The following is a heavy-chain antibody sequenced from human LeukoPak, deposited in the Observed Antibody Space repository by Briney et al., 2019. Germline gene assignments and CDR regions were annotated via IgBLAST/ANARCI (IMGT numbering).Heavy chain of an antibody. V-gene: IGHV4-31*03. CDR3: ARGRSSGLMWAVDY. CDR2: IYYSGST. D-gene: IGHD6-19*01. CDR1: GGSISSGGYY. J-gene: IGHJ4*02. Sequence: NTSQTLSLTCTVSGGSISSGGYYWSWIRQHPGKGLEWIGYIYYSGSTYYNPSLKSRVTISVDTSKNQFSLKLSSVTAADTAVYYCARGRSSGLMWAVDYWGQGTLVTVSS.